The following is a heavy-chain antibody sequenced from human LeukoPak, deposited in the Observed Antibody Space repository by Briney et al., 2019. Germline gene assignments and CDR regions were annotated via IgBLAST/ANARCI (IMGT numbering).Heavy chain of an antibody. Sequence: GGSLRLSCAASGFTFSSYWMTWVRQAPGKGLECVANIKQDVSEKYYVDSVKGRFTSSRDNAKNSLYLQMNSLRAEDTAVYYCARSRFNAFDIWGQGTMVTVSS. CDR2: IKQDVSEK. V-gene: IGHV3-7*04. D-gene: IGHD3-10*01. CDR1: GFTFSSYW. J-gene: IGHJ3*02. CDR3: ARSRFNAFDI.